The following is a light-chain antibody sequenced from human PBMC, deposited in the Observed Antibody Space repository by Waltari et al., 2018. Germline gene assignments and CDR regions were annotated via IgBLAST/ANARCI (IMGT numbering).Light chain of an antibody. V-gene: IGLV2-14*03. CDR1: SSDVSAYYY. Sequence: QSALTQPASVSGSPGQSLTISCSGTSSDVSAYYYLFWYQQHPGQAPKLIIYDVSVRPSGVSNRFSGSKSGNTASLTISGLHTEDEADYYCGTSTTTRNHVFGTGTKVTVL. J-gene: IGLJ1*01. CDR3: GTSTTTRNHV. CDR2: DVS.